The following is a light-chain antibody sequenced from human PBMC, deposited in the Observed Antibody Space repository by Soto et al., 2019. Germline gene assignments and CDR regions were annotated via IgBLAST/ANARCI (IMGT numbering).Light chain of an antibody. J-gene: IGLJ2*01. V-gene: IGLV1-40*01. CDR1: GSNIGAGYD. CDR3: QSYDSSLSGYVV. CDR2: GNS. Sequence: QLVLTQPPSVSGAPGQRAPIPCTGGGSNIGAGYDVHWYQQLPGTAPKLLIYGNSNRPSGVPDRFSGSKSGTSASLAITGLQAEDEADYYCQSYDSSLSGYVVFGGGTKLTVL.